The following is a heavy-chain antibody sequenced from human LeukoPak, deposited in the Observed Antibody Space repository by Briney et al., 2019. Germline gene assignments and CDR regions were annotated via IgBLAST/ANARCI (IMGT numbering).Heavy chain of an antibody. J-gene: IGHJ5*02. CDR3: ARDALRNRHWGAWFDP. CDR2: INPNSGGT. V-gene: IGHV1-2*02. Sequence: ASVKVSCKASGYTFTGYYMHWVRQAPGQGLEWMGGINPNSGGTNYAQKFQGRVTMTRDTSISTAYMELSRLRSDNTAVYYCARDALRNRHWGAWFDPWGQGTLVTVSS. D-gene: IGHD7-27*01. CDR1: GYTFTGYY.